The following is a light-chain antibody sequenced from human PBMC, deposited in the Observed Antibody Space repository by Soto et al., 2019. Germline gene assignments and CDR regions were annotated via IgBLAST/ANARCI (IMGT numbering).Light chain of an antibody. CDR1: QIVYSD. Sequence: EIVLTQSPATLSLSPGERATLSCRASQIVYSDLAWYQQKPGQAARLLIYDISSRATGTPVRFSGSGSETDFTLTISSLEPEDIAIYFCQQRSAWPLTFGGGSKLEI. V-gene: IGKV3-11*01. CDR3: QQRSAWPLT. J-gene: IGKJ4*01. CDR2: DIS.